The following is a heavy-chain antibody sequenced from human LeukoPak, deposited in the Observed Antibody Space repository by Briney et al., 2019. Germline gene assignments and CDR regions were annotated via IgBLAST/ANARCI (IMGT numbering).Heavy chain of an antibody. CDR1: GFTLSSYA. D-gene: IGHD3-10*01. CDR3: ARDPGNWFGEQIDP. Sequence: GGSLRLSCAASGFTLSSYAMHWVRQAPGKGLEWVAAISKNGRIKDYVDSVKGRFTISRDESNHTLYLQMNTLRPEDTAVYYCARDPGNWFGEQIDPWGQGTLVTVSS. CDR2: ISKNGRIK. V-gene: IGHV3-30*03. J-gene: IGHJ5*02.